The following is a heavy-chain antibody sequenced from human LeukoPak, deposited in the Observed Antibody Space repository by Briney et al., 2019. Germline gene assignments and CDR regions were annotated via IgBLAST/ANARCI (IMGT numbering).Heavy chain of an antibody. J-gene: IGHJ4*02. Sequence: SETLSLTCTVSGGSISTYYWSWIRQPAGKGLEWIGRIYTSGSTNYNPSLKSRVTMSADTSKNQFSLKLSSVTAADTAVYYCARMNSSGWPYFFDYWGQGTLVTVSS. CDR3: ARMNSSGWPYFFDY. D-gene: IGHD6-19*01. V-gene: IGHV4-4*07. CDR2: IYTSGST. CDR1: GGSISTYY.